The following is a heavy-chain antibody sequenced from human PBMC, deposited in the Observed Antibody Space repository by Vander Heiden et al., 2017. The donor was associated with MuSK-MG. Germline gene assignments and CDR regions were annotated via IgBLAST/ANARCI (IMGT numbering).Heavy chain of an antibody. CDR2: IIPIFGTA. CDR1: GGTFSSYA. D-gene: IGHD6-19*01. Sequence: QVQLVQSGAEVKKPGSSVKVSCKASGGTFSSYAISWVRQAPGQGLEWMGGIIPIFGTANYAQKFQGRVTITADESTSTAYMELSSLRSEDTAVYYCAWEWLVPYPNGNYYYGMDVWGQGTTVTVSS. J-gene: IGHJ6*02. CDR3: AWEWLVPYPNGNYYYGMDV. V-gene: IGHV1-69*01.